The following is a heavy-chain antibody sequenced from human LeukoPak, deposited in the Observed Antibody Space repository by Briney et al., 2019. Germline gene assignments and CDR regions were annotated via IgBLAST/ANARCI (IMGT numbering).Heavy chain of an antibody. D-gene: IGHD2-2*01. Sequence: SQSLSLTWAVYGGSFSGYYCSWIRQPPRNRLEWIGAINLSGSNNYNPSLKSRVTISVDTSKNQFSLKLSSVTAADTAVYYCAREGKKYCSSTSCNWGQGTLVTVSS. J-gene: IGHJ4*02. CDR1: GGSFSGYY. V-gene: IGHV4-34*01. CDR3: AREGKKYCSSTSCN. CDR2: INLSGSN.